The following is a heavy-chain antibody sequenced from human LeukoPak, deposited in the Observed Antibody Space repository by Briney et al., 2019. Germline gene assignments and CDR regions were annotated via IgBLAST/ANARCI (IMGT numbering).Heavy chain of an antibody. J-gene: IGHJ3*01. D-gene: IGHD4/OR15-4a*01. Sequence: GGSLRLSCGASVIRFERYAMTWVRHAPGKGREGVSAISYSGSSPYYGDSVKGRFTISRDNSKNTVYLQMNSLRDEDTALYYCAKDSSVLPNALDLWGQGTMVTVSS. CDR1: VIRFERYA. CDR3: AKDSSVLPNALDL. V-gene: IGHV3-23*01. CDR2: ISYSGSSP.